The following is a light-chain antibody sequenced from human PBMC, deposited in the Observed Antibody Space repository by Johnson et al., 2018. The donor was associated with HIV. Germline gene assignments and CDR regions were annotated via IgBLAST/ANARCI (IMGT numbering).Light chain of an antibody. Sequence: QSVLTQPPSVSAAPGQKVTISCSGSSSNIGNNYVSWYQQLPGTAPKLLIYDHNKRPSGIPDRFSGHKSGTSATLALPGLQTGDEGDYYCETWDSSLSGVFGTGTKVTVL. J-gene: IGLJ1*01. V-gene: IGLV1-51*01. CDR3: ETWDSSLSGV. CDR2: DHN. CDR1: SSNIGNNY.